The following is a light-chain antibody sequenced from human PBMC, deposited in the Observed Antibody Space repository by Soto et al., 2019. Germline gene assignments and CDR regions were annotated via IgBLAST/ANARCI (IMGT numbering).Light chain of an antibody. CDR2: AAS. CDR3: QQLNSYPLT. J-gene: IGKJ4*01. CDR1: QGISSY. V-gene: IGKV1-9*01. Sequence: IKLTPSPSSPSACVGDSVSIPCRASQGISSYLVWYQQKPGKDPKLLIYAASTLQSGVPSRFSGSGSGTDFTLTISTLQPEDFATYYCQQLNSYPLTFGGGTKVDIK.